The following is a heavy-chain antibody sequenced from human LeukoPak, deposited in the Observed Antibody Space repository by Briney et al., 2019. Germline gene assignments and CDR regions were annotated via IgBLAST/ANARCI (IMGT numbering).Heavy chain of an antibody. CDR3: ARGYGDYGPVYFDY. V-gene: IGHV4-39*01. CDR2: IYYSGST. Sequence: PSETLSLTCTVSGGSISSSSYYWGWIRQPPGKGLEWIGSIYYSGSTYYNPSLKSRVTISVDTSKNQFSLKLSSVTAADTAVYYCARGYGDYGPVYFDYWGQGTLVTVSS. D-gene: IGHD4-17*01. CDR1: GGSISSSSYY. J-gene: IGHJ4*02.